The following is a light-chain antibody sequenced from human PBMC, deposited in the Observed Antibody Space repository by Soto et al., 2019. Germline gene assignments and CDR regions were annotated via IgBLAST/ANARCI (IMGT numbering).Light chain of an antibody. CDR3: QQYDSWPYT. CDR1: QSVNSN. Sequence: EVVLTQSPATLSVSPGERATLSCRASQSVNSNLAWYQQIPGRAPRLLIHGVSTRATGIPARFSGSGTGTVFTLTISSLHSEDSAVYYCQQYDSWPYTFGQGTKLEIK. CDR2: GVS. J-gene: IGKJ2*01. V-gene: IGKV3-15*01.